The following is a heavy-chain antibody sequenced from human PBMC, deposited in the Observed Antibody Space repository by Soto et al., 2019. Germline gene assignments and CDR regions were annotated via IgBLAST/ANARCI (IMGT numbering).Heavy chain of an antibody. CDR3: ARDPRYSSSWYPRYYYGMDV. CDR1: GFTFSSYA. CDR2: ISYDGSNK. V-gene: IGHV3-30-3*01. Sequence: QVQLVESGGGVVQPGRSLRLSCAASGFTFSSYAMHWVRQAPGKGLEWVAVISYDGSNKYYADSVKGRFTISRDNSKNTLYLQMNSLRAEDTAVYYCARDPRYSSSWYPRYYYGMDVW. J-gene: IGHJ6*01. D-gene: IGHD6-13*01.